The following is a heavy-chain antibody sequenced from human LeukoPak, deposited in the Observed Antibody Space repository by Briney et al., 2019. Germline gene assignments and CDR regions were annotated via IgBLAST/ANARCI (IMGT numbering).Heavy chain of an antibody. V-gene: IGHV3-15*01. Sequence: PGGSLRLSCAGSGSTFSNAWMSWVRQAPGKGLEWVGRIKSKTNGATTDYAAPVKGRFTISRDDSKNTLYLQMNSLKTEDTAVYYCTTMGFDPWGQGTLVTVSS. J-gene: IGHJ5*02. CDR3: TTMGFDP. CDR1: GSTFSNAW. D-gene: IGHD3-10*01. CDR2: IKSKTNGATT.